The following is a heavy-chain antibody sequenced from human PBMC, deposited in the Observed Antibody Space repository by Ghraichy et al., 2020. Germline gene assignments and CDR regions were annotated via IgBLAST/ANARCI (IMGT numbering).Heavy chain of an antibody. CDR2: ISSSSSTI. CDR3: ARLWYQLLYDYYYGMDV. D-gene: IGHD2-2*02. V-gene: IGHV3-48*02. Sequence: GGSLRLSCTASGFTFSSYSMNWVRQAPGKGLEWVSYISSSSSTIYYADSVKGRFTISRDNAENSLYLQMNSLRDEDTAVYYCARLWYQLLYDYYYGMDVWGQGTTVTVSS. J-gene: IGHJ6*02. CDR1: GFTFSSYS.